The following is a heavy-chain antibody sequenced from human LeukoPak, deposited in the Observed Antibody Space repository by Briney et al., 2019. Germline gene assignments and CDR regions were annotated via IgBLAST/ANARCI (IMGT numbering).Heavy chain of an antibody. J-gene: IGHJ4*02. D-gene: IGHD4-23*01. Sequence: PSETLSLTCTVSGGSISSSSYYWGWIRQPPGKGLEWIGSIYYSGSTYYNPSLKSRVTISVDTSKNQFSLKLSSVTAADTAVYYCARPAHGSNAGDYWGQGTLVTVSS. CDR2: IYYSGST. CDR1: GGSISSSSYY. V-gene: IGHV4-39*01. CDR3: ARPAHGSNAGDY.